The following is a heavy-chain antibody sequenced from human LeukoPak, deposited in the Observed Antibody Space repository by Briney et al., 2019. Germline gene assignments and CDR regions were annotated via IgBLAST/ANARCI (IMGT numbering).Heavy chain of an antibody. J-gene: IGHJ4*02. CDR3: ARETRTTVVTPLDY. Sequence: SETLSLTCTVSSGSINSSSHYWGWIRQPPGKGLEWIATIYYSGSTYHNPSLRSRVTISLDTSKNQFSLKLNSVTAADTAVYYCARETRTTVVTPLDYWGQGILVTVSS. CDR1: SGSINSSSHY. V-gene: IGHV4-39*07. CDR2: IYYSGST. D-gene: IGHD4-23*01.